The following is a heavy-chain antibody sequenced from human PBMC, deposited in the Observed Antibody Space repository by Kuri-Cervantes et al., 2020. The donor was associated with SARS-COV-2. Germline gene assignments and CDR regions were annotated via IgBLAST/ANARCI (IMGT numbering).Heavy chain of an antibody. CDR1: GYTFTSYG. CDR2: ISAYNGNT. CDR3: ARGSSSSSNYYYYGMDV. Sequence: ASVKVSCKASGYTFTSYGTSWVRQAPGQGLEWMGWISAYNGNTNYAQKLQGRVTMTTDTSTSTAYMELRSLRSDDTAVYYCARGSSSSSNYYYYGMDVWGQGTTVTVSS. D-gene: IGHD6-6*01. V-gene: IGHV1-18*04. J-gene: IGHJ6*02.